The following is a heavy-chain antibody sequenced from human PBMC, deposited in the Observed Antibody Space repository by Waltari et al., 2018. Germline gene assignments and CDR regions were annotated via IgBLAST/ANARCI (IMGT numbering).Heavy chain of an antibody. Sequence: VQRVQSGAEVMKPGASVMVYCKASVGTFSGSAISWFRQAPGQGLEWMGGIIPIFGTANYAQKFQGRVTITADETTSTAYMELSSLRSEDTAVYYCARGRLPRTYYFDYWGQGTLVTVSS. J-gene: IGHJ4*02. V-gene: IGHV1-69*01. CDR3: ARGRLPRTYYFDY. CDR2: IIPIFGTA. D-gene: IGHD3-16*01. CDR1: VGTFSGSA.